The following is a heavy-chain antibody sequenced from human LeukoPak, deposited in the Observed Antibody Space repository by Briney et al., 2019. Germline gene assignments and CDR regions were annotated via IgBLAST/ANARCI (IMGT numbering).Heavy chain of an antibody. CDR1: GFRFSDYY. CDR2: ISSPGSTT. D-gene: IGHD5-18*01. J-gene: IGHJ2*01. V-gene: IGHV3-11*01. Sequence: PGGSLRLSCAASGFRFSDYYMSWIRQAPGKGLEWFSYISSPGSTTYYADSVKDRFTISRDNAKNSLSLQMNSLRADDTAVYYCASGIQPRLSWFFDLWGRGTLVTVSS. CDR3: ASGIQPRLSWFFDL.